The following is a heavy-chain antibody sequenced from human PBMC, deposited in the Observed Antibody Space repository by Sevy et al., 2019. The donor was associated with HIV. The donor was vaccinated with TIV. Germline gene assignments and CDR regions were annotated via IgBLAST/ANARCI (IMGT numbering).Heavy chain of an antibody. CDR3: ARDESSYYYDTSGYVDY. V-gene: IGHV1-2*02. Sequence: ASVKVSCKASGYTFTDYYIHWVRQAPGQGLEWMGWINPHSSGTNYAQKFQGRLTMTKDTSINTAYMELSRLRSDDTAVYYCARDESSYYYDTSGYVDYWGRGTLVTVSS. D-gene: IGHD3-22*01. J-gene: IGHJ4*02. CDR2: INPHSSGT. CDR1: GYTFTDYY.